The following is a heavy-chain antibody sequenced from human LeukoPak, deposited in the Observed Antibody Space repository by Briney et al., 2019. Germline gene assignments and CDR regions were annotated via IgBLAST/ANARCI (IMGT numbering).Heavy chain of an antibody. Sequence: ASVKVSCKASGYTFTSYGISWVRQAPGQGLEWMGWISAYNGNTNYAQKLQGRVTMTTDTSTSTAYVELRSLRSDDTAVYYCASWATYYYDSSGYYWDYFDYWGQGTLVTVSS. CDR1: GYTFTSYG. V-gene: IGHV1-18*01. CDR3: ASWATYYYDSSGYYWDYFDY. CDR2: ISAYNGNT. D-gene: IGHD3-22*01. J-gene: IGHJ4*02.